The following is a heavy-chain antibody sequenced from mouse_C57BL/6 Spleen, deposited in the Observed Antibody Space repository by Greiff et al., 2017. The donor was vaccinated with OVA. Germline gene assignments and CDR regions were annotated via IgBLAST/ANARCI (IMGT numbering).Heavy chain of an antibody. CDR2: IYPGSGST. D-gene: IGHD5-1*01. CDR1: GYTFTSYW. Sequence: VQLQQPGAELVKPGASVKMSCKASGYTFTSYWITWVKQRPGQGLEWIGDIYPGSGSTNYNEKFKSKATLTVDTSSSTAYMQLSSLTSEDSAVYYCARRRGRSTYAMDYWGQGTSVTVSS. V-gene: IGHV1-55*01. J-gene: IGHJ4*01. CDR3: ARRRGRSTYAMDY.